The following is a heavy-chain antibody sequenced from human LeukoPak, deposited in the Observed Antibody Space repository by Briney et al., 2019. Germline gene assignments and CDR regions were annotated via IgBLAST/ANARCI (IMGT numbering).Heavy chain of an antibody. J-gene: IGHJ6*03. D-gene: IGHD5-18*01. V-gene: IGHV1-24*01. CDR3: ASRSSLNSAMVTMSYYYYYMDV. Sequence: ASVKVSCKVSGYTLTELSMHWVRQAPGKGLEWMGGFDPEDGETIYAQKFQGRVTMTEDTSTDTAYMELSSLRSEDTAVYYCASRSSLNSAMVTMSYYYYYMDVWGKGTTVTVSS. CDR2: FDPEDGET. CDR1: GYTLTELS.